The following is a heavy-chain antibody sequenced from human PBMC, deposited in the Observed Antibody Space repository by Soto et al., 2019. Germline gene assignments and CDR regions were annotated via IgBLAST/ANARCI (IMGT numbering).Heavy chain of an antibody. J-gene: IGHJ4*02. V-gene: IGHV3-30-3*01. CDR2: ISYDGSNK. CDR1: GFTFSSYA. D-gene: IGHD1-26*01. Sequence: GGSLRLSCAASGFTFSSYAMHWVRQAPGKGLEWVAVISYDGSNKYYADSVRGRFTISRDNSKNTLYLQMNSLRAEDTAVYYCARDPQNDLEWELRYYFDYWGQGTLVTVSS. CDR3: ARDPQNDLEWELRYYFDY.